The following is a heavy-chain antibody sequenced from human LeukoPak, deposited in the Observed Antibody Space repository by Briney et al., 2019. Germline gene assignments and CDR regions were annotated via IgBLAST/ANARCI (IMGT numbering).Heavy chain of an antibody. J-gene: IGHJ4*02. CDR2: ISGSAGST. CDR1: GFTFSSYA. CDR3: ASAAGPFDN. Sequence: GGSLRLSCAASGFTFSSYAMSWVRQAPGKGLRWLSGISGSAGSTFYADSVKGRLTISRDNSKNTLFLQMNSLRAEDTAVYYCASAAGPFDNWGQGTLVTVSS. V-gene: IGHV3-23*01. D-gene: IGHD6-19*01.